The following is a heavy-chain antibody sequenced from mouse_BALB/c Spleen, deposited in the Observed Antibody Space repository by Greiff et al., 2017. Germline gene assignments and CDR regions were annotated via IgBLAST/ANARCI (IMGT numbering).Heavy chain of an antibody. V-gene: IGHV5-6-5*01. CDR3: AREGWLPFDY. J-gene: IGHJ2*01. CDR1: GFTFSSYA. Sequence: VQLKQSGGGLVKPGGSLKLSCAASGFTFSSYAMSWVRQTPEKRLEWVASISSGGSTYYPDSVKGRFTISRDNARNILYLQMSSLRSEDTAMYYCAREGWLPFDYWGQGTTLTVSS. CDR2: ISSGGST. D-gene: IGHD2-3*01.